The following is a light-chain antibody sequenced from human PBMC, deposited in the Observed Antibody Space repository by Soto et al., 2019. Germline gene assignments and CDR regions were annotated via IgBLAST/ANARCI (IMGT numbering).Light chain of an antibody. CDR3: QQYDVDSGT. J-gene: IGKJ1*01. Sequence: DIQMTQSPSTLSSFVGDRVTITCRASQSIGVWLAWYQQKPGKAPKLLIYDASNLQTGVPSRFSGSGSVTEFTLTISSLQPDDFATYYCQQYDVDSGTFGQGTKVDIK. CDR1: QSIGVW. V-gene: IGKV1-5*01. CDR2: DAS.